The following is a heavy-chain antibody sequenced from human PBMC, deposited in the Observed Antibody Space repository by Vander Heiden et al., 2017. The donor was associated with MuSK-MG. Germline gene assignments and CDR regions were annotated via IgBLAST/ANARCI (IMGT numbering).Heavy chain of an antibody. D-gene: IGHD3-16*01. J-gene: IGHJ3*02. Sequence: QVQLVESGGGVVQPGRSLRLSCAASGFTFSSFGMHWVRQAPGKGLEWVAVISYDGSSKYYADSVKGRFTISRDNSKNTLYLQMNSLRAEDTAVYYCAKAPSMITFGGSSSGAFDIWGQGTMVTVSS. CDR1: GFTFSSFG. V-gene: IGHV3-30*18. CDR3: AKAPSMITFGGSSSGAFDI. CDR2: ISYDGSSK.